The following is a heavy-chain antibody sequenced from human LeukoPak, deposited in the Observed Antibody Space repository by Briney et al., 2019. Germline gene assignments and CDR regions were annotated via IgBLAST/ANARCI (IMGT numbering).Heavy chain of an antibody. Sequence: GGSLRLSCAASRLTFTTYAMTWVRQAPGKGLEWVSTISDSDASTFYADSVKGRFTISRDSSKHTVFLQMNSLRAEDTAVYYCASLTTFDYWGQGTLVTVSS. J-gene: IGHJ4*02. CDR3: ASLTTFDY. CDR1: RLTFTTYA. CDR2: ISDSDAST. D-gene: IGHD4-11*01. V-gene: IGHV3-23*01.